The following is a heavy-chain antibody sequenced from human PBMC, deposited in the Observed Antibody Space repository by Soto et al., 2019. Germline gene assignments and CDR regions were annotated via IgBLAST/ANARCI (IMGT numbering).Heavy chain of an antibody. D-gene: IGHD1-1*01. CDR3: ARYLHPHDGYYYYGMDV. J-gene: IGHJ6*02. CDR2: IYPGDSDT. Sequence: GESLKISCKGSGYSFTSYWIGWVRQMPGKGLEWMGIIYPGDSDTRYSPSFQGQVTISADKSISTAYLQWSSLKASDTAMYYCARYLHPHDGYYYYGMDVWGQGTTVTVSS. V-gene: IGHV5-51*01. CDR1: GYSFTSYW.